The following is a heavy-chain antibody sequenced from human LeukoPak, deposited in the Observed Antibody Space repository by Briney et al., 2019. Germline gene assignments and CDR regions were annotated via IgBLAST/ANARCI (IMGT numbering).Heavy chain of an antibody. CDR3: ARSVAVAGTYDDY. Sequence: SVKVSCKASGGTFSSYAISWVRQAPGQGLEWMGRIIPILGIANYAQKFQGRVTITADKSTSTAYMELSSLRSDDTAVYYCARSVAVAGTYDDYWGQGTLVTVSS. J-gene: IGHJ4*02. CDR1: GGTFSSYA. V-gene: IGHV1-69*04. D-gene: IGHD6-19*01. CDR2: IIPILGIA.